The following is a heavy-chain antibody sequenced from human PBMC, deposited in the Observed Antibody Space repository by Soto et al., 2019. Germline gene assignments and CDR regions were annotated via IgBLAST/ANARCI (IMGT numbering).Heavy chain of an antibody. V-gene: IGHV3-74*01. CDR2: INSDGSST. CDR3: ARVPLPASYCYYGMDV. CDR1: GFTFSSYW. J-gene: IGHJ6*02. Sequence: EVQLVESGGGLVQPGRSLRLSCAASGFTFSSYWMHWVRQAPGKGLVWVSRINSDGSSTSYADSVKGRFTITRDNAKNTLFLQMNSLRAEDTAVYYCARVPLPASYCYYGMDVWGQGTTVTVSS.